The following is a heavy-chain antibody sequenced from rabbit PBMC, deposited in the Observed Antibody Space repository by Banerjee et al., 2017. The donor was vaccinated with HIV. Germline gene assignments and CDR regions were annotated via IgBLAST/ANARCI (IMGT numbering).Heavy chain of an antibody. V-gene: IGHV1S45*01. Sequence: QEQLEESGGGLVKPEGSLTLSCTASGFSFSNKYVMCWVRQAPGKGLEWIACINTISGDTVYATWAKGRFTISKASWTTVTLQMTSLTAADTATYFCARITGTSGWNFNLWGPGTLVTVS. J-gene: IGHJ4*01. D-gene: IGHD1-1*01. CDR3: ARITGTSGWNFNL. CDR1: GFSFSNKYV. CDR2: INTISGDT.